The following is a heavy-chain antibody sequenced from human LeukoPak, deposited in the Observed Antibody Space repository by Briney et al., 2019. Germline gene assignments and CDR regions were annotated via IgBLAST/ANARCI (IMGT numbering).Heavy chain of an antibody. CDR1: GFTVSSNY. CDR3: ARDRAAGYADAFDI. J-gene: IGHJ3*02. V-gene: IGHV3-66*01. Sequence: GGSLRLSCAASGFTVSSNYMNWVRQAPGKGLEWVSVVYNSGSTYYADSVKGRFTISRDNSNNTLYLQMNSLRAEDTAVYYCARDRAAGYADAFDIWGQGTMVTVSS. CDR2: VYNSGST. D-gene: IGHD6-25*01.